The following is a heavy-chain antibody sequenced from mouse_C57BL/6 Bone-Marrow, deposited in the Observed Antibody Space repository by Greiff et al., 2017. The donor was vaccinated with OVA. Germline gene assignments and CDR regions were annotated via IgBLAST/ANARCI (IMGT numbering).Heavy chain of an antibody. CDR2: ISNGGGST. CDR3: ARGDYYGSSFV. Sequence: EVKVVESGGGLVQPGGSLKLSCAASGFTFSDYYMYWVRQTPEKRLEWVAYISNGGGSTYYPDTVKGRFTISRDNAKNTLYLQMRRLKSEDTAMYYCARGDYYGSSFVWGQGTLVTVSA. CDR1: GFTFSDYY. J-gene: IGHJ3*01. V-gene: IGHV5-12*01. D-gene: IGHD1-1*01.